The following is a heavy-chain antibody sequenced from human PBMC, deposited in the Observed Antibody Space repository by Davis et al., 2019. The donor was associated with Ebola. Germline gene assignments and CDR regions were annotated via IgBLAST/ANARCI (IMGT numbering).Heavy chain of an antibody. CDR1: GGSFSGYY. CDR2: INHSGST. V-gene: IGHV4-34*01. J-gene: IGHJ6*04. CDR3: ARGRITMIVVVNDYYYYGMDV. Sequence: GSLRLSCAVYGGSFSGYYWSWIRQPPGKGLEWIGEINHSGSTNYNPSLKSRVTISVDTSKNQFSLKLSSVTAADTAVYYCARGRITMIVVVNDYYYYGMDVWGKGTTVTVSS. D-gene: IGHD3-22*01.